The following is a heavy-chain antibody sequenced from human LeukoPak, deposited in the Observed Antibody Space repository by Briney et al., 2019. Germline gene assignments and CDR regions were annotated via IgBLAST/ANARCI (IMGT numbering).Heavy chain of an antibody. D-gene: IGHD1-26*01. CDR1: GFTFSSYG. V-gene: IGHV3-30*03. CDR2: ISYDGSNK. CDR3: ARERYSGSSYYFDY. Sequence: HAGGSLRLSCAASGFTFSSYGMHWVRQAPGKGLEWVAVISYDGSNKYYADSVKGRFTISRDNSKNTLYLQMNSLRAEDTAVYYCARERYSGSSYYFDYWGQGTLVTVSS. J-gene: IGHJ4*02.